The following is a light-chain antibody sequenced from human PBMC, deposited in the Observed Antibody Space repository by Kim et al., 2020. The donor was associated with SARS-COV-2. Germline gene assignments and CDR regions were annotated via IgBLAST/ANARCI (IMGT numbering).Light chain of an antibody. CDR3: QVWDNSLGV. Sequence: VPPGTTSPTSCPGDNLQSKYFCWYHRTAGHPPVLVLYQDNRRPSGIPERFSGSNSGNTATLTISGTQAMDEADYYCQVWDNSLGVFGAGTQLTVL. V-gene: IGLV3-1*01. CDR2: QDN. J-gene: IGLJ2*01. CDR1: NLQSKY.